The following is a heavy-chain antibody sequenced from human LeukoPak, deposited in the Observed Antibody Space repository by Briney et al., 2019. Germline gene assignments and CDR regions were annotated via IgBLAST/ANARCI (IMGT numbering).Heavy chain of an antibody. V-gene: IGHV4-30-4*01. CDR3: ARGDDYNGSGSYGAFDI. CDR2: IHYSGNT. J-gene: IGHJ3*02. D-gene: IGHD3-10*01. Sequence: PSETLSLTCTVSGVSISNGDYYWRWIRQPPGKGLEYIGYIHYSGNTYHNPSLRSRVTISVDTSNNQFSLKLSSVTAADTAVYYCARGDDYNGSGSYGAFDIWGQGTMVTVSS. CDR1: GVSISNGDYY.